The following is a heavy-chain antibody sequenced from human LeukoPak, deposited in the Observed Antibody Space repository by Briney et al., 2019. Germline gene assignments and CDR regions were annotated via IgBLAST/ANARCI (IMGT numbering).Heavy chain of an antibody. CDR3: AKDRYSYAFEYSDS. CDR1: GFTFSSYG. V-gene: IGHV3-30*18. D-gene: IGHD5-18*01. CDR2: ISNDGSKK. Sequence: GGSLRLSCAASGFTFSSYGMHRVRQAPGKGLDWVAVISNDGSKKYYADSVKGRFTISRDNSKNTLSLQVSSLRTEDTAVYYCAKDRYSYAFEYSDSWGQGTLVTVSS. J-gene: IGHJ4*02.